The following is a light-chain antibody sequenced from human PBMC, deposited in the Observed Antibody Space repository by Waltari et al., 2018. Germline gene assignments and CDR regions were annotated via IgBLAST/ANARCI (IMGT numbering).Light chain of an antibody. CDR3: QQFDRSPPVT. Sequence: VLTQSPGTLSVSPGERATLSCRASQSVRLAWYQQKPGQAPMLLIHDASKRAAGIPDRFSGSGSGTDFTLTISRLEPEDFAVYYCQQFDRSPPVTFGGGTKVEIK. J-gene: IGKJ4*01. V-gene: IGKV3-20*01. CDR1: QSVR. CDR2: DAS.